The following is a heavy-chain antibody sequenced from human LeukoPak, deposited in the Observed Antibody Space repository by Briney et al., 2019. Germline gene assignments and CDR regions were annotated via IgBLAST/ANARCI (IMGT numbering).Heavy chain of an antibody. V-gene: IGHV4-59*01. CDR1: DGSINGYY. Sequence: LETLSLTCTVSDGSINGYYWSWIRQPPGKGLDWIGYMYSGGTTNYSPSLKSRVTISEDTSKNQFSLKLTSVTAADTAVYYCARPGVTGRNYYYMDVWGKGTTVTVSS. J-gene: IGHJ6*03. CDR2: MYSGGTT. D-gene: IGHD1-20*01. CDR3: ARPGVTGRNYYYMDV.